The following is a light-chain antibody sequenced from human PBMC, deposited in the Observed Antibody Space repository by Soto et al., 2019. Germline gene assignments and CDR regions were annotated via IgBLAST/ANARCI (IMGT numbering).Light chain of an antibody. V-gene: IGKV3-15*01. CDR3: QQYNKWPLT. J-gene: IGKJ1*01. CDR2: VAS. CDR1: QSASNN. Sequence: EIVMTQSPATLSVSPGERATLSCRASQSASNNLAWYQQKPGQAPRLLIYVASTRATGIPARFNGSGSGTEFTLTISSLQSEDFAVYYCQQYNKWPLTFGQGTKVEI.